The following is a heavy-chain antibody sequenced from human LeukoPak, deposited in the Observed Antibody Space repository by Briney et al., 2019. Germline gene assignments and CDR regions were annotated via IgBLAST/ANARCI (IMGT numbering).Heavy chain of an antibody. Sequence: GGSLRLSCAASGFTFSDYYMSWIRQAPGKGLEWVSYISSSSSTIYYADSVKGRFTISRDNAKNSLYLQMNSLRAEDTAVYCCARELHRDYYDTSGYFDYWGQGTLVTVSS. CDR3: ARELHRDYYDTSGYFDY. CDR2: ISSSSSTI. D-gene: IGHD3-22*01. V-gene: IGHV3-11*01. CDR1: GFTFSDYY. J-gene: IGHJ4*02.